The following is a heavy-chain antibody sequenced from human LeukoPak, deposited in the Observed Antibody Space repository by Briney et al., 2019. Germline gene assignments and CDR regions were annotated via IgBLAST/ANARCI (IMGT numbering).Heavy chain of an antibody. J-gene: IGHJ6*03. V-gene: IGHV4-61*02. CDR2: IYISGST. D-gene: IGHD6-6*01. CDR1: GDSINSGRYY. CDR3: ARGSPYSSSFYYYYYMDV. Sequence: SETLSLTCTVSGDSINSGRYYWSWIRQPAGKGLEWIGRIYISGSTNYNPSLKSRVTISVDTSKNQFSLKLSSVTAADTAVYYCARGSPYSSSFYYYYYMDVWGKGTTVTISS.